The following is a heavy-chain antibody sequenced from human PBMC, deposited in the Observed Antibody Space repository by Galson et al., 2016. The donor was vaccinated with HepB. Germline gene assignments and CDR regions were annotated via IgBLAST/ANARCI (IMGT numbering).Heavy chain of an antibody. V-gene: IGHV1-69*06. Sequence: SVKVSCKASGGNFDNYVFSWVRQAPGEGLEWMGVIIPISGSTDHAQNFQGRVTITADKSTSTVYMELTSLQSEDTAVYYCAKAAEVEPATPRAYYYYYFGFDVWGQGTTVTVSS. CDR2: IIPISGST. CDR3: AKAAEVEPATPRAYYYYYFGFDV. CDR1: GGNFDNYV. J-gene: IGHJ6*02. D-gene: IGHD5-24*01.